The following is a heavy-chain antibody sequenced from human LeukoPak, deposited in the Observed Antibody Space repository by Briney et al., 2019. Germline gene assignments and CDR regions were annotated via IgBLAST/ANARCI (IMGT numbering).Heavy chain of an antibody. J-gene: IGHJ4*02. CDR2: ISAYNGNT. CDR3: AILTGERDY. CDR1: GYTFTSYG. D-gene: IGHD7-27*01. Sequence: ASVKVSCKASGYTFTSYGISWVRQAPGQGLEWMGWISAYNGNTNYAQKLQGRVTITADESTSTAYMELSSLRSEDTAVYYCAILTGERDYWGQGTLVTVSS. V-gene: IGHV1-18*01.